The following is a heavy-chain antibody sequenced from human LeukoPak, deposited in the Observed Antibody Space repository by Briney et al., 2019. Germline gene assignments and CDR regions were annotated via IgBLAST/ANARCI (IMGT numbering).Heavy chain of an antibody. J-gene: IGHJ4*02. CDR3: ARGGLEPVAY. Sequence: PGGSLRLSCAASGFTFSTYWMHWVRQAPGKGLVWVSRTNADGSSTSYADSVKGRFTISRDNATNTPYLQRNSLRADDTAVYYWARGGLEPVAYWGQGTLGTVSS. CDR2: TNADGSST. CDR1: GFTFSTYW. V-gene: IGHV3-74*01. D-gene: IGHD1-1*01.